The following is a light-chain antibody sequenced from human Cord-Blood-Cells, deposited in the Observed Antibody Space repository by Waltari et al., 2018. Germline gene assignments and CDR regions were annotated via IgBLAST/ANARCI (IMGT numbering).Light chain of an antibody. CDR3: QQSYSTPIT. Sequence: DIQMTKSPPSLSASVGDRVTIICRASQSISSYLNWYQQKPGKAPKLLIYAASSLQSGVPSRFSGSGSGTDFTLTISSLQPEDFATYYCQQSYSTPITFGQGTRLEIK. V-gene: IGKV1-39*01. CDR1: QSISSY. J-gene: IGKJ5*01. CDR2: AAS.